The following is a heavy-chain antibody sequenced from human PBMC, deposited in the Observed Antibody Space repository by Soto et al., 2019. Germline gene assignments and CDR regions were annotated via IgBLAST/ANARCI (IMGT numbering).Heavy chain of an antibody. J-gene: IGHJ4*02. CDR2: IKQDGSEK. CDR1: GFTFSSYW. Sequence: GGSLRLSXAASGFTFSSYWMSWVRQAPGKGLEWVANIKQDGSEKYYVDSVKGRFTISRDNAKNSLYLQMNSLRAEDTAVYYCARDQSGWPYYFDYWGQGTLVTVSS. V-gene: IGHV3-7*03. D-gene: IGHD6-19*01. CDR3: ARDQSGWPYYFDY.